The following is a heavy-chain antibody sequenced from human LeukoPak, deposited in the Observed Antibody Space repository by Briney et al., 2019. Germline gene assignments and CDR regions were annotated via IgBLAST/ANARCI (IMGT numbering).Heavy chain of an antibody. V-gene: IGHV3-21*01. Sequence: PGGSLRLSCAASGFTFSSYSMNWVRQAPGKGLEWVSSISSSSSYIYYADSVKGRFTISRDNAKNSLYLQMNSLRAEDTAVYYCAREGGGSSSSSGVGYYYYMDVWGKGTTVTVSS. CDR3: AREGGGSSSSSGVGYYYYMDV. CDR2: ISSSSSYI. CDR1: GFTFSSYS. D-gene: IGHD6-6*01. J-gene: IGHJ6*03.